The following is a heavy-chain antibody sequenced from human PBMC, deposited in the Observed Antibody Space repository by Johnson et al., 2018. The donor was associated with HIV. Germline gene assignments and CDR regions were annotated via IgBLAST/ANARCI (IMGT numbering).Heavy chain of an antibody. CDR1: GFTFSSYC. CDR2: IRYDGSNK. D-gene: IGHD6-6*01. V-gene: IGHV3-30*02. CDR3: AREFRYSSSPAHYAFDI. Sequence: QVLLVESGGGVVQPGGSLRLSCAASGFTFSSYCMHCVRQAPGKGLEWVAFIRYDGSNKYYADSVKGRFTISRDNSKNTLYLQMNSLRAEDTAVYYCAREFRYSSSPAHYAFDIWGQGTMVTVPS. J-gene: IGHJ3*02.